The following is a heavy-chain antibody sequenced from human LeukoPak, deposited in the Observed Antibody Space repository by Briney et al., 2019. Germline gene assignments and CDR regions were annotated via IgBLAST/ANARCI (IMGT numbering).Heavy chain of an antibody. Sequence: SETLSLTCAVYGGSFSDYYWSWIRQPPGKGLEWIGEINHSGSTNYSPSLKSRVTISVDTSKNQFSLNLSSVTAADTAVYFCARGGGRSGWYFDYWGQGTLVTVSS. V-gene: IGHV4-34*01. CDR1: GGSFSDYY. J-gene: IGHJ4*02. CDR2: INHSGST. D-gene: IGHD6-19*01. CDR3: ARGGGRSGWYFDY.